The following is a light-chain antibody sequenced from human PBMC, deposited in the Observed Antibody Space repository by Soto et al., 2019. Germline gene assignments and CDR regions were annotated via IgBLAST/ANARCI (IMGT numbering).Light chain of an antibody. CDR1: QSISSY. V-gene: IGKV1-39*01. Sequence: DIQMTQSPSSLSASVGDRVTITCRASQSISSYLNWYQQKPGKAPKLLIYAASSLQSGVPSRFSGSGSGTEFTLTISSLQPEDFATYYCQQSYSTPPVYTFGQGTKLEIK. J-gene: IGKJ2*01. CDR2: AAS. CDR3: QQSYSTPPVYT.